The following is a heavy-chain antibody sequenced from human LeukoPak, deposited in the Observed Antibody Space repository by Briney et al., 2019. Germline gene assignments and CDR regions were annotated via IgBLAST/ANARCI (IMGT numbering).Heavy chain of an antibody. CDR2: IIPILGIA. CDR1: GGTFSSYA. V-gene: IGHV1-69*10. J-gene: IGHJ6*02. D-gene: IGHD2-8*01. CDR3: ARVFGVPQRGYYYGMDV. Sequence: SVKVSCKASGGTFSSYAISWVREAPGQGLEWMGRIIPILGIANYAQKFQGRVTITADKSTSTAYMELSSLRSEDTAVYYCARVFGVPQRGYYYGMDVWGQGTTVTVSS.